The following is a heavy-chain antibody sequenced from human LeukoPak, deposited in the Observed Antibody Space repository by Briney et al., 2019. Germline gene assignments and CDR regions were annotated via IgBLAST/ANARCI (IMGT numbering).Heavy chain of an antibody. V-gene: IGHV3-7*01. Sequence: GGSLRLSCAASGFTFSSYWMSWVRQAPGKGLEWVANIKQDGSEKYYVDSVKGRFTISRDNAKNSLYLQMNSLRAEDTAVYYCARDICGGDCYMRDAFDIWGQGTMVTVSS. CDR2: IKQDGSEK. CDR1: GFTFSSYW. J-gene: IGHJ3*02. CDR3: ARDICGGDCYMRDAFDI. D-gene: IGHD2-21*01.